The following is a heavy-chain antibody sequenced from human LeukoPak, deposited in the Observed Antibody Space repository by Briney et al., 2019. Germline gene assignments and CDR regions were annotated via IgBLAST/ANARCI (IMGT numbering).Heavy chain of an antibody. CDR3: AELGVTMIGGV. CDR1: VFTFSSYW. CDR2: INSDVNST. J-gene: IGHJ6*04. Sequence: GASLRLSCASSVFTFSSYWMHSVRPAPGEGLVWVSRINSDVNSTSYEDSVKGRFTISRDNAKHSLYMQMDSLRAEDTSVYYCAELGVTMIGGVWGKGPAVTISA. D-gene: IGHD3-10*02. V-gene: IGHV3-74*01.